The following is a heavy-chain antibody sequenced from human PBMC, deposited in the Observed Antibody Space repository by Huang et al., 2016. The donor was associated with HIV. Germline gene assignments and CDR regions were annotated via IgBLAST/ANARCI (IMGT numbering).Heavy chain of an antibody. Sequence: QVQLVQSGAEVKKPGSSVKVSCKASGGTFSKYAISWVRQAPGQGLEWMGGITPILGSADYAQKCQGRVTMIADESTSTAYMDLSSLRSEDTAVYYCATSGSMDYYYYGMDVWGQGTTVTVSS. J-gene: IGHJ6*02. CDR1: GGTFSKYA. CDR3: ATSGSMDYYYYGMDV. CDR2: ITPILGSA. V-gene: IGHV1-69*01. D-gene: IGHD2-2*03.